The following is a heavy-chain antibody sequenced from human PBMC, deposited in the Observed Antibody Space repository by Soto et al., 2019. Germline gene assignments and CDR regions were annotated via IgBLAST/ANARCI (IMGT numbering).Heavy chain of an antibody. CDR3: ARDERGNPRR. D-gene: IGHD4-4*01. J-gene: IGHJ4*02. V-gene: IGHV1-69*05. Sequence: GASVKVSCKASGGTFSSYAISWVRQAPGQRLEWMGGIIAINGTTKYSQKFQGRVTITRDTSTSTAYMELSSLRSEDTAVYYCARDERGNPRRWGQGTLVTVSS. CDR2: IIAINGTT. CDR1: GGTFSSYA.